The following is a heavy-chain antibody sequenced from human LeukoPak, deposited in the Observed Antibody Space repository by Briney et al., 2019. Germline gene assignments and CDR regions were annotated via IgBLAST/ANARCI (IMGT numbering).Heavy chain of an antibody. CDR1: GYTFTGYY. J-gene: IGHJ4*02. CDR3: ARGKVGATQPGSY. Sequence: ASVKVSCKASGYTFTGYYMHWVRQAPGQGLEWMGWINPNSGGTNYAQKFQGRVTMTRDTSISTAYMELNRLRSDDTAVYYCARGKVGATQPGSYWGQGTLVTVSS. D-gene: IGHD1-26*01. CDR2: INPNSGGT. V-gene: IGHV1-2*02.